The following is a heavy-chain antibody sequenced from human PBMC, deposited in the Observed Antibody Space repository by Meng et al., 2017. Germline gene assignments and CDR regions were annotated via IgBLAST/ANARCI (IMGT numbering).Heavy chain of an antibody. CDR1: RCTFRSYE. CDR3: ARDFRELRYFDWFNAFDI. D-gene: IGHD3-9*01. CDR2: ISSSGSTI. J-gene: IGHJ3*02. V-gene: IGHV3-48*03. Sequence: GESLKISCAASRCTFRSYEMNWVRQAPGKGLEWVSYISSSGSTIYYADSVKGRFTISRDNAKNSLYLQMNSLRGEDTAVYYCARDFRELRYFDWFNAFDIWSQGTMVTVSS.